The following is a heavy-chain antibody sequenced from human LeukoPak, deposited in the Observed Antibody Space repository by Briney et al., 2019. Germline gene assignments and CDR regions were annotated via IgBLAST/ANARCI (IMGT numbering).Heavy chain of an antibody. CDR2: IYPGDSDT. Sequence: GESLKISCKGSGYSFTSYWIGWVRQMPGKGLEWMGIIYPGDSDTRYSLSFQGQVTISADKSISTAYLQWSSLKASDTAMYYCARLGDFWSGDNWFDPWGQGTLVTVSS. J-gene: IGHJ5*02. D-gene: IGHD3-3*01. CDR1: GYSFTSYW. V-gene: IGHV5-51*01. CDR3: ARLGDFWSGDNWFDP.